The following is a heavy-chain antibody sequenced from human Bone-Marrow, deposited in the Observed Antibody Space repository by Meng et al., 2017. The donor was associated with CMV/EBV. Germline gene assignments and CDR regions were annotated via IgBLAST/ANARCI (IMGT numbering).Heavy chain of an antibody. J-gene: IGHJ3*02. D-gene: IGHD3-22*01. Sequence: ASVKVSCKASGYTFTSYGISWVRQAPGQGLEWMGWISAYNGNTNYAQKLQGRVTMTTDTSTSTAYMELRSLRSDDTAVYYCASQTYYYDSSGYSGDAFDIWGQGTMVTVSS. CDR1: GYTFTSYG. CDR3: ASQTYYYDSSGYSGDAFDI. V-gene: IGHV1-18*01. CDR2: ISAYNGNT.